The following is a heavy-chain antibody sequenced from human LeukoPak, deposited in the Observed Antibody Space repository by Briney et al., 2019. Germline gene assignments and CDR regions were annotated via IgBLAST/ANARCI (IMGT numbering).Heavy chain of an antibody. CDR1: GYTLSDYY. V-gene: IGHV1-2*02. Sequence: ASVKVSCEASGYTLSDYYIYWVRQAPGQGLEWLGWLNPHSGGTNYAQKFQGRVTLTRDTSISTTYMELSRLRSDDTAVYYCARSSRYDIWTGYPYWGQGTLVTVSP. CDR3: ARSSRYDIWTGYPY. D-gene: IGHD3-9*01. CDR2: LNPHSGGT. J-gene: IGHJ4*02.